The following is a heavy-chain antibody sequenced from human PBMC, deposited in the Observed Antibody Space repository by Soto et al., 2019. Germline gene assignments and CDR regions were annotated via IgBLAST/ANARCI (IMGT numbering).Heavy chain of an antibody. CDR3: ARGRVDGDYGWYIDL. J-gene: IGHJ2*01. CDR1: GYTFTSYA. Sequence: QVQLVQSGAEVKKPGASVKVSCKASGYTFTSYAINWVRQATGQGLEWMGCMNPNSGNTGYGQKFQGRVTMTRNTSISTAYMELSSLRSDDTAVYYCARGRVDGDYGWYIDLWGSGPLVTVSS. D-gene: IGHD4-17*01. CDR2: MNPNSGNT. V-gene: IGHV1-8*01.